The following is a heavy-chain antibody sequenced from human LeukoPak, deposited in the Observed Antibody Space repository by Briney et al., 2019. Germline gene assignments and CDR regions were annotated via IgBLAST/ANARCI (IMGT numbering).Heavy chain of an antibody. V-gene: IGHV1-2*02. CDR3: ARGPAAADFDY. CDR2: INPNSGGA. D-gene: IGHD6-13*01. J-gene: IGHJ4*02. Sequence: ASVKVSCKASGYTFTGYYMHWVRQAPGQGLEWMGWINPNSGGANYAQKFQGRVTMTRDTSISTAYMELSSLRSEDTAVYYCARGPAAADFDYWGQGTLVTVSS. CDR1: GYTFTGYY.